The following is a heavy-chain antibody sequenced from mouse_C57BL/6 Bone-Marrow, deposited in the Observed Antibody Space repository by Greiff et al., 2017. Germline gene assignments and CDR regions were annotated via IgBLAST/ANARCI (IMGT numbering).Heavy chain of an antibody. CDR1: GYTFTNYW. J-gene: IGHJ1*03. Sequence: VQLKESGAELVRPGTSVKMSCKASGYTFTNYWIGWAKQRPGHGLEWIGDIYPGGGYTNNNEKFKGKATLTADKSSSTAYMQFSSLTSEDAAIYYCARYDSYWYFDVWGTGTTVTVSS. CDR2: IYPGGGYT. D-gene: IGHD2-4*01. CDR3: ARYDSYWYFDV. V-gene: IGHV1-63*01.